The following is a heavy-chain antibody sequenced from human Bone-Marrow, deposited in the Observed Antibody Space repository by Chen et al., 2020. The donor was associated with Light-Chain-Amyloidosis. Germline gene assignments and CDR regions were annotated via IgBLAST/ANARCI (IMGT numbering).Heavy chain of an antibody. J-gene: IGHJ4*02. D-gene: IGHD5-12*01. V-gene: IGHV5-51*01. CDR2: IYPEDSDA. CDR1: GYTFPNYW. CDR3: ARRRDGYNFDY. Sequence: EVQLEQSGPEVKKPGESLKISCKGPGYTFPNYWIGWVRQMPGKGLAWMGVIYPEDSDARYRPSFEGQVTISADKSITAAYLQWRSLKASDTAMYYCARRRDGYNFDYWGQGTLVTVSS.